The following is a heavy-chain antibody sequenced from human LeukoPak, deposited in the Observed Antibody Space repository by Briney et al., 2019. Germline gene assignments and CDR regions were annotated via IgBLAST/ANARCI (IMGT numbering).Heavy chain of an antibody. J-gene: IGHJ6*03. CDR1: GYIITTYW. Sequence: GDPLKISSKAAGYIITTYWIGWVRQMPGKGLEWMGIIYTGDSDTTYSPSFQGQVTISADKSISTAYLQWSSLKASDTAMYYCARLLVPEPMGSMDVWGKGTTVTVSS. CDR3: ARLLVPEPMGSMDV. V-gene: IGHV5-51*01. D-gene: IGHD2-2*01. CDR2: IYTGDSDT.